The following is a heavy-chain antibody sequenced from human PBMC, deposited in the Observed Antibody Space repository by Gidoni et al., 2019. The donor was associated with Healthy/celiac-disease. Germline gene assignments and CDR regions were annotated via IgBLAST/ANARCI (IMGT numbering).Heavy chain of an antibody. Sequence: QVQLVQSGAEVKKPVSSVTVPCKASGGTVSSYAISWVRQAPGQGLEWMGGISPIFGTANYAQKFQGRVTITADESTSTAYMELSSRRSEDTAVYYCASSSGSYIPFDYWGQGTLVTVSS. CDR1: GGTVSSYA. D-gene: IGHD1-26*01. V-gene: IGHV1-69*01. CDR2: ISPIFGTA. J-gene: IGHJ4*02. CDR3: ASSSGSYIPFDY.